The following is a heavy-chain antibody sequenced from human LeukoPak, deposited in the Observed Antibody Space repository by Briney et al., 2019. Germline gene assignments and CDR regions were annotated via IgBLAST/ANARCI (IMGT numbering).Heavy chain of an antibody. Sequence: GGSLRLSCAASGFTVSSNYMSWVRQAPGKGLEWVANIKQDGSEQFYLDSVKGRFTISRDNAKNALYLQMHSLRVEDTAVYYCARESIVVVPTTMDDASDIWGQGTMVTVSS. J-gene: IGHJ3*02. D-gene: IGHD2-2*01. CDR3: ARESIVVVPTTMDDASDI. CDR2: IKQDGSEQ. V-gene: IGHV3-7*01. CDR1: GFTVSSNY.